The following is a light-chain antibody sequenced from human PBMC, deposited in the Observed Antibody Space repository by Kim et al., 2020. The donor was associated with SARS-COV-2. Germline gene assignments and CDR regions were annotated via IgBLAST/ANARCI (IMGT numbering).Light chain of an antibody. V-gene: IGKV4-1*01. Sequence: DIVMTQSPDSLAVSLGERATINCKSSQSVLHSSNNKNYLAWHQQKPGQPPKLLIYWASTRESGVPDRFSGSGSGTDFTLTISSLQAEDVAVYYCQQYYSIPFTFGPGTKVDIK. CDR2: WAS. CDR3: QQYYSIPFT. CDR1: QSVLHSSNNKNY. J-gene: IGKJ3*01.